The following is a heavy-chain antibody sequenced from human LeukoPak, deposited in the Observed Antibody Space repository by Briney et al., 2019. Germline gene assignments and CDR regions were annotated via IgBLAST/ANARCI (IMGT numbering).Heavy chain of an antibody. Sequence: PSETLSLTCTVSGGSISTYSWTWIRQPPGKGLEWIGNIYYSGSTNYNPSLESRVTISIDTSKNQFSLKVSSVTAADTAVYYCARAHSSGWPHMFDPWGQGTLVTVPS. V-gene: IGHV4-59*01. D-gene: IGHD6-19*01. CDR3: ARAHSSGWPHMFDP. CDR2: IYYSGST. J-gene: IGHJ5*02. CDR1: GGSISTYS.